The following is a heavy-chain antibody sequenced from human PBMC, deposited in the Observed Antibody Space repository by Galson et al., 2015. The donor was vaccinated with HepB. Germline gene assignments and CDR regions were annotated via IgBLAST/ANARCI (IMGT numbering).Heavy chain of an antibody. J-gene: IGHJ6*02. D-gene: IGHD2-2*01. CDR3: ARRNLYCSSTSCYPYYYGMDV. CDR2: INTDGTIT. Sequence: SLRLSCAGSGFTFNNYWMHWVRQAPGKGLVWVPRINTDGTITNYADFVKGRVTISVDTSKNQFSLKLSSVTAADTAVYYCARRNLYCSSTSCYPYYYGMDVWGQGTTVTVSS. CDR1: GFTFNNYW. V-gene: IGHV3-74*01.